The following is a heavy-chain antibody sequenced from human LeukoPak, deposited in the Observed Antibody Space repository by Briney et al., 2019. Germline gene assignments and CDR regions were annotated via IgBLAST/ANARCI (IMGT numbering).Heavy chain of an antibody. D-gene: IGHD6-6*01. Sequence: PSETLSLTCSVSGGSISSLYWSWIRQPPGKGLEWIGYIYYTGSTNYNPSLKSRVTMFVDMSKNQFSLRLSSVTAADTAVYYFARHRAYSSSSPFDYWGQGTLVTVSS. CDR1: GGSISSLY. CDR3: ARHRAYSSSSPFDY. V-gene: IGHV4-59*08. CDR2: IYYTGST. J-gene: IGHJ4*02.